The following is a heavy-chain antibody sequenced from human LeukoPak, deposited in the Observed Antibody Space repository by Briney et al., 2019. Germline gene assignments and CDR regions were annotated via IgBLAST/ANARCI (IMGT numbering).Heavy chain of an antibody. Sequence: SVKVSCKASGATFSSYAISWVRQAPGQGLEWMGRIIPIFGTANYAQKFQGRVTITTDESTSTAYMELSSLRSEDTAVYYCASHLVYGSGSYYNGLGESNYWGQGTLVTVSS. CDR2: IIPIFGTA. V-gene: IGHV1-69*05. J-gene: IGHJ4*02. CDR1: GATFSSYA. CDR3: ASHLVYGSGSYYNGLGESNY. D-gene: IGHD3-10*01.